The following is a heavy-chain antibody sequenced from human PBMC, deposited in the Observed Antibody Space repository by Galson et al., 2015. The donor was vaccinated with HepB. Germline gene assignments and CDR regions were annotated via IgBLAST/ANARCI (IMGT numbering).Heavy chain of an antibody. V-gene: IGHV3-21*01. D-gene: IGHD3-10*01. CDR2: ISSSSSYI. CDR3: ARGPTMVRGVNWALYI. CDR1: GFTFSSYS. J-gene: IGHJ3*02. Sequence: SLRLSCAASGFTFSSYSMNWVRQAPGKGLEWVSSISSSSSYIYYADSVKGRFTISRDNAKNSLYLQMNSLRAEDTAVYYCARGPTMVRGVNWALYIWGQGTMVTVSS.